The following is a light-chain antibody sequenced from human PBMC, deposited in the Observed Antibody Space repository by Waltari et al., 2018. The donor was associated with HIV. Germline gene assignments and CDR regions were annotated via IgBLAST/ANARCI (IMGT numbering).Light chain of an antibody. V-gene: IGLV2-14*01. CDR3: SSYTSTTTLD. Sequence: ALTQPASVSGSPRPSITIPCTRSRTDVRGSNDVSWYQQHPGKAPKLMIYEVTNRPSGVSIRFSGSKSGNTASLTISGIQADDEADYYCSSYTSTTTLDFGAGTKVTVL. J-gene: IGLJ1*01. CDR1: RTDVRGSND. CDR2: EVT.